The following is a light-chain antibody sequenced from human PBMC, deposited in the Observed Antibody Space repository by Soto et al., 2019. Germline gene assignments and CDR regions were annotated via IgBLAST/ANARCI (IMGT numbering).Light chain of an antibody. CDR3: QQSYSTPLT. Sequence: DIQMTQSPSAVSASVGDRVTITCRASQDINNRLGWYQQKPGKAPNLLISDASSLQRGVPSRFSGSGSGKDFTLTISSLQPEDFATYSCQQSYSTPLTFGGGTKVDIK. CDR2: DAS. CDR1: QDINNR. J-gene: IGKJ4*01. V-gene: IGKV1-12*01.